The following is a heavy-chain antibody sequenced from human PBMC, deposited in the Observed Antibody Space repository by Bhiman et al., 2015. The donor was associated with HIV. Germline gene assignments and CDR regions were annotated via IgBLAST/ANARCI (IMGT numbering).Heavy chain of an antibody. J-gene: IGHJ3*02. Sequence: EVQVVESGGGLVQPGGSLRLSCAAFGFTVSSYEMNWIRQSPGKGLDWVAYIGSGGMTQFADSVKGRFTIARDNAKNSVYLQMNSLRPEDTAIYYCARNDVNWLIFAYDIWGQGTMVTVSS. CDR3: ARNDVNWLIFAYDI. CDR2: IGSGGMT. D-gene: IGHD3-9*01. CDR1: GFTVSSYE. V-gene: IGHV3-48*03.